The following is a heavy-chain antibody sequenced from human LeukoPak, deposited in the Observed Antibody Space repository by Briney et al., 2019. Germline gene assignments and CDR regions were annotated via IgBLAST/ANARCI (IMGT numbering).Heavy chain of an antibody. J-gene: IGHJ6*03. D-gene: IGHD5-18*01. Sequence: GGSLRLSCAASGFTFSRYAVSWVRQAPGKGLEWVSAISGSGGSTYYADSVKGRFTISRDNSKNTLYLQMNSLRAEDTAVYYCAKRGHSWILLWNAIYYYMDVWGKGTTVTVSS. V-gene: IGHV3-23*01. CDR3: AKRGHSWILLWNAIYYYMDV. CDR1: GFTFSRYA. CDR2: ISGSGGST.